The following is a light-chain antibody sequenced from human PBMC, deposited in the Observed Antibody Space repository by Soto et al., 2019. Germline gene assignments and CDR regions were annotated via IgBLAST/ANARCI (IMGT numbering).Light chain of an antibody. CDR3: QQYSTYWT. Sequence: IEGTQSPSALSSFIVGAVTITSRASQTISDWLAWYQQRPGKAPKLLIFKSSSLEVGVPSRFSGSGCGTDFTLAINSLQPDDFATYYCQQYSTYWTSGQGTKVDIK. CDR1: QTISDW. J-gene: IGKJ1*01. V-gene: IGKV1-5*03. CDR2: KSS.